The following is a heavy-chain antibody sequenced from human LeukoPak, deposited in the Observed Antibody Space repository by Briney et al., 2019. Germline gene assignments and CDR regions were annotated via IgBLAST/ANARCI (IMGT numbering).Heavy chain of an antibody. D-gene: IGHD1-1*01. CDR2: INPNSGGT. CDR1: GYTFTGYY. Sequence: ASVKVSCKASGYTFTGYYMHWVRQAPGQGLEWMGWINPNSGGTNYAQKFQGRVTMTRDTSISTAYMELSRLRSDDTAVYYCARDFNWRTGTTPWFDPWGQGTLVTVSS. J-gene: IGHJ5*02. V-gene: IGHV1-2*02. CDR3: ARDFNWRTGTTPWFDP.